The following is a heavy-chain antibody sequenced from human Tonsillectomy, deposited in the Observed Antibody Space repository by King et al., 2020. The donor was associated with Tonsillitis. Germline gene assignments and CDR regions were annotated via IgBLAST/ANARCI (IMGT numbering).Heavy chain of an antibody. J-gene: IGHJ5*02. V-gene: IGHV4-34*01. CDR3: SRGYCSSTSCSVSDWFDP. D-gene: IGHD2-2*01. CDR1: GGSFSGYY. Sequence: VQLPQWGAGLLKPSETLSLTCAVYGGSFSGYYWSWIRQPPGKGLEWIGEINHSGSTNYNPSLKSRVTISVDTSKNQFSLKLSSVTAADTAVYYCSRGYCSSTSCSVSDWFDPWGQGTLVTVSS. CDR2: INHSGST.